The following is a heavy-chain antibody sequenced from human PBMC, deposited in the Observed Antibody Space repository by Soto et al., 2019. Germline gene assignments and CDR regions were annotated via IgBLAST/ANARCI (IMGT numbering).Heavy chain of an antibody. Sequence: EVQLVESGGGLVQPGGSLRLSCAASGFSLSDYWMHWVSQAPGKGLVWVSGIKTDGSTITYADSVKGRFTISRDNAKNPLYQQRDKLRAENTAVYHCARVRQCAYYFDLWGRGTLVSVSS. CDR3: ARVRQCAYYFDL. CDR1: GFSLSDYW. CDR2: IKTDGSTI. J-gene: IGHJ2*01. V-gene: IGHV3-74*03. D-gene: IGHD4-4*01.